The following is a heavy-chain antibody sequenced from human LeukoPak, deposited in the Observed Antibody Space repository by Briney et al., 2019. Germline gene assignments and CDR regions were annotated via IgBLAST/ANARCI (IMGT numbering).Heavy chain of an antibody. CDR1: GFTFSSYA. V-gene: IGHV3-30*01. CDR3: ARVPGGYCSSTSCPYYFDY. J-gene: IGHJ4*02. D-gene: IGHD2-2*01. CDR2: ISYDGSNK. Sequence: QPGRSLRLSCAASGFTFSSYAMHWVRQAPGKGLEWAAVISYDGSNKYYADSVKGRFTISRDNSKNTLYLQMNSLRAEDTAVYYCARVPGGYCSSTSCPYYFDYWGQGTLVTVSS.